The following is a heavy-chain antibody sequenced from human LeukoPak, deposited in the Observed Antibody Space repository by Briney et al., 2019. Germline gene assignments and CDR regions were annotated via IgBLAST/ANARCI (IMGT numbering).Heavy chain of an antibody. CDR3: ARLGAAPGPPHYFYYGMDV. D-gene: IGHD7-27*01. V-gene: IGHV4-59*05. Sequence: PGGSLRLSCAASGFTFSSYEMNWVRQAPGKGLEWIGSAYYTGTTYYNPSLRSRVTISGDTSKNQVSLKVNSVTAADTAVYYCARLGAAPGPPHYFYYGMDVWGQGTTVTVS. CDR1: GFTFSSYE. J-gene: IGHJ6*02. CDR2: AYYTGTT.